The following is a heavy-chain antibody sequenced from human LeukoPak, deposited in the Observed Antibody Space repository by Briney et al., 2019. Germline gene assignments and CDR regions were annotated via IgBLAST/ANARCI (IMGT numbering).Heavy chain of an antibody. J-gene: IGHJ4*02. CDR1: GFTFSSYN. Sequence: QTGGSLRLSCAASGFTFSSYNMNWVRQAPGKGLEWVSYISSSSTIYYADSVKGRFTISRDNSKNTLYLQMNSLRAEDTAVYYCARGAGYNYPYYFDYWGQGTLVTVSS. CDR2: ISSSSTI. D-gene: IGHD5-24*01. V-gene: IGHV3-48*01. CDR3: ARGAGYNYPYYFDY.